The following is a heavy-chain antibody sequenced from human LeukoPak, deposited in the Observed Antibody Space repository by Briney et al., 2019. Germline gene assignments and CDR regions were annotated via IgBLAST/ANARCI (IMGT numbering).Heavy chain of an antibody. V-gene: IGHV3-23*01. Sequence: GGSLRLSCAASGFTFSTYAMSWVRQAPGKGLEWVSAICGSDGSRYYADSVKGRFTISRDNAKDSLYLQMDSLRAEDTAVYYCAREVKTASGSWWFDAWGQGTLVTVSS. J-gene: IGHJ5*02. CDR3: AREVKTASGSWWFDA. CDR2: ICGSDGSR. CDR1: GFTFSTYA. D-gene: IGHD6-13*01.